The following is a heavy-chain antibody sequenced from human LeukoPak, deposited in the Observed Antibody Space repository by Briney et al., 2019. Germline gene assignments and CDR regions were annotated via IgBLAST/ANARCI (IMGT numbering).Heavy chain of an antibody. CDR1: GGTFSSYA. CDR2: IIPIFGTA. D-gene: IGHD4-11*01. CDR3: ARAPYSNSHTSSYYYYYGMDV. V-gene: IGHV1-69*13. Sequence: SVKVSCKASGGTFSSYAIGWVRPAPGQGLEWMGGIIPIFGTANYAQKFQGRVTITADESTSTAYMELSSLRSEDTAVYYCARAPYSNSHTSSYYYYYGMDVWGQGTTVTVSS. J-gene: IGHJ6*02.